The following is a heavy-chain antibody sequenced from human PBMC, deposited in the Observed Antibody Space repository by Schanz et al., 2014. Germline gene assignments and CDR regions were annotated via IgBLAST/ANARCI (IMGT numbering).Heavy chain of an antibody. Sequence: QVQLRESGPGLVKPSKTLSLTCTVSGGSISSYYWSWIRQPAGKGLEWIGRIFTSGSTDYNPSLKSRVSMSIGASKTPFSLRLSSLTAADTAVYYCATWRGDDSGGHGQFDYWGQGALVTVSS. V-gene: IGHV4-4*07. D-gene: IGHD3-22*01. J-gene: IGHJ4*02. CDR2: IFTSGST. CDR1: GGSISSYY. CDR3: ATWRGDDSGGHGQFDY.